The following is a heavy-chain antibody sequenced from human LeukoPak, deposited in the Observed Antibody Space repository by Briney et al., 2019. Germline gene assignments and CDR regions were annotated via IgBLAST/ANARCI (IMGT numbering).Heavy chain of an antibody. J-gene: IGHJ4*02. CDR1: SGSINSYY. D-gene: IGHD6-13*01. Sequence: SETLSLTCTVSSGSINSYYWTWIRQPAGKGLEWLGRVYTSGSPNYNPSLKGRVTMSLDTSKNQFSLKLRSVTAADTAVYYCASMEHIAAAGTIGLAFDYWGQGTLVTVSS. CDR2: VYTSGSP. V-gene: IGHV4-4*07. CDR3: ASMEHIAAAGTIGLAFDY.